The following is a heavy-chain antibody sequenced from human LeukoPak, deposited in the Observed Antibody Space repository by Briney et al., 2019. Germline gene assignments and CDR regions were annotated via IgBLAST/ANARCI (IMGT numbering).Heavy chain of an antibody. CDR2: IDDSGNT. D-gene: IGHD6-6*01. Sequence: SETLSLTCLVSGGSMKRSYWTWIRQAPGKGLEWIGNIDDSGNTNYSPSLKSRVTISLDTSKNQLSLRVTSVTAADRGLYFCARDSSPDALPYMDAWGKGTTVTVSS. V-gene: IGHV4-59*01. CDR1: GGSMKRSY. CDR3: ARDSSPDALPYMDA. J-gene: IGHJ6*03.